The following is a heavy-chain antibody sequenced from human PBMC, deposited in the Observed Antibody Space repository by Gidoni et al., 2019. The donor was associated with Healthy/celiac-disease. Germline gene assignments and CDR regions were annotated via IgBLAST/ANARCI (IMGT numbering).Heavy chain of an antibody. D-gene: IGHD1-26*01. CDR2: IYYSGST. J-gene: IGHJ6*02. V-gene: IGHV4-39*01. CDR1: GGSISSSSYY. CDR3: ARRVVGYGMDV. Sequence: QLQLQESGPGLVKPSETLSLTCTVSGGSISSSSYYWGWIRQPPGKGLEWIGSIYYSGSTYYNPSLKSRVTISVDTSKNQFSLKLSSVTAADTAVYYCARRVVGYGMDVWGQGTTVTVSS.